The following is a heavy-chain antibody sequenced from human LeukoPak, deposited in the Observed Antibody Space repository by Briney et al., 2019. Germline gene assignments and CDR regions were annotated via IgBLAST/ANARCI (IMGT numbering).Heavy chain of an antibody. CDR3: AREEYYDDSGYYFRYFDS. D-gene: IGHD3-22*01. V-gene: IGHV4-61*02. Sequence: SETLSLTCSVSGGSISSDNYYWTWIRQPAGKELEWIGRFHTGGSANYNPSLKSRVTISVDTSKNQFSLRLNSVTAADTAIYYCAREEYYDDSGYYFRYFDSWGQGTLVTVSS. CDR2: FHTGGSA. J-gene: IGHJ4*02. CDR1: GGSISSDNYY.